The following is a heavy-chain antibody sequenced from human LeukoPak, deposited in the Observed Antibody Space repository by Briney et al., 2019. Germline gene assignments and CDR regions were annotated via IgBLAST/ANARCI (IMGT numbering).Heavy chain of an antibody. CDR2: MNPNSGNT. CDR1: GYTFTSYD. CDR3: ARGDLLGSGSYPNDY. D-gene: IGHD3-10*01. J-gene: IGHJ4*02. V-gene: IGHV1-8*03. Sequence: ASVKVSCKASGYTFTSYDINWVRQATGQGPEWMGWMNPNSGNTGYAQKFQGRVTITRNTSISTAYMELSSLRSEDTAVYYCARGDLLGSGSYPNDYWGQGTLVTVSS.